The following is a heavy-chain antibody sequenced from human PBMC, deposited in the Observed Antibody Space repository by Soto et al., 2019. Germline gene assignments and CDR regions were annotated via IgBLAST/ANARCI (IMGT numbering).Heavy chain of an antibody. CDR1: GFTFSSYG. Sequence: QVQLVESGGGVVQPGRSLRLSCAASGFTFSSYGMHWVRQAPGKGLEWVAVMWYDGTGEDYADSVKGRFTISRDNSKNTLYLQMNSLRAEDTAVYYCARGLIKLAGGAFDIWGQGTMVTVSS. CDR3: ARGLIKLAGGAFDI. CDR2: MWYDGTGE. V-gene: IGHV3-33*08. J-gene: IGHJ3*02. D-gene: IGHD3-16*01.